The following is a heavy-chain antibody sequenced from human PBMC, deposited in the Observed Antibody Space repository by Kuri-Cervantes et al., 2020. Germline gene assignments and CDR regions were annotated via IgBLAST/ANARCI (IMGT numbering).Heavy chain of an antibody. CDR3: AKERLGMGFDY. CDR2: INQDASEK. V-gene: IGHV3-7*04. D-gene: IGHD7-27*01. Sequence: LTCAASGVTFSSSWMNWVRQAPGKGLEWVANINQDASEKYYVDSVKGRFTISRDNAENSLYLRMDSLRVEDTALYYCAKERLGMGFDYLGQGALVTVSS. CDR1: GVTFSSSW. J-gene: IGHJ4*02.